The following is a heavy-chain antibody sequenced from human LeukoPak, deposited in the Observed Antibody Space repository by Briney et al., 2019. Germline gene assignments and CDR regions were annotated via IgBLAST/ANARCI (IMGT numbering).Heavy chain of an antibody. CDR3: ARDEAPVLGATNAFDI. J-gene: IGHJ3*02. Sequence: PSETLSLTCTVSGGSISSYYWTWIRQPPGKGLEWIGYIYYSGTTSYNPSLKSRVTISVDTSKNQFSLKLSSVTAADTAVYYCARDEAPVLGATNAFDIWGRGTMVTVSS. V-gene: IGHV4-59*01. D-gene: IGHD1-26*01. CDR1: GGSISSYY. CDR2: IYYSGTT.